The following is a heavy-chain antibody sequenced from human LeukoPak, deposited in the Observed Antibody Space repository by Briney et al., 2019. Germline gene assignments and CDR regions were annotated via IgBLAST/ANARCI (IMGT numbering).Heavy chain of an antibody. CDR2: ISSDGSNI. CDR3: VRSFKDSSDYDYVDSFDF. Sequence: GGSLRLSCAASGFTFSRYWMHWVRQAPGKGLVWVSRISSDGSNIGYAGSVKGRFTISRDNAKNTLYLQMNSLRAEDTAVYYCVRSFKDSSDYDYVDSFDFWGQGTMVTVSS. CDR1: GFTFSRYW. J-gene: IGHJ3*01. D-gene: IGHD3-22*01. V-gene: IGHV3-74*01.